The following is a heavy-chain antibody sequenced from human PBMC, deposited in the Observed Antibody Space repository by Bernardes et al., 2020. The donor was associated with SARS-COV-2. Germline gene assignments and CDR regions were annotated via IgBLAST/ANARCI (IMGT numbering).Heavy chain of an antibody. D-gene: IGHD2-21*01. CDR2: LSGYNGNT. CDR3: ARVGCGGDCYPNPRPYYYYGMDV. J-gene: IGHJ6*02. CDR1: GYTFTKYG. V-gene: IGHV1-18*01. Sequence: ASVKVSCKASGYTFTKYGISWVRQAAGHGLEWMGWLSGYNGNTYYAQKLQDRVTMTTDTSTSTAHMELRSLRSDDTAVYYCARVGCGGDCYPNPRPYYYYGMDVWGQGTTVTVSS.